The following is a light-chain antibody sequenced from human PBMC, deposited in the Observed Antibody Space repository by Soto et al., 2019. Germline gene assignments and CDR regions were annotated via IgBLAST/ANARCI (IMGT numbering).Light chain of an antibody. Sequence: QSALTQPASVSGSPGQSITISCTGISSDTIKYNFVSWYQHHPGKAPKLMIYEVSNRPSGVSNRFSGSQSGNTASLTISGLQADDEAEYYCSSPYKIFDIGVFGGGTKLTVL. V-gene: IGLV2-14*01. CDR2: EVS. CDR1: SSDTIKYNF. J-gene: IGLJ2*01. CDR3: SSPYKIFDIGV.